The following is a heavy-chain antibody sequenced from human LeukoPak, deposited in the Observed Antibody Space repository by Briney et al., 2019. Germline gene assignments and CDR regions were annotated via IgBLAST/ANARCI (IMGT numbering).Heavy chain of an antibody. CDR2: INPSGGST. CDR3: ASTSSGYLFGAFDI. V-gene: IGHV1-46*01. D-gene: IGHD3-22*01. Sequence: ASVKVSCKASGYTFTSYDINWVRQAPGQGLEWMGIINPSGGSTSYAQKFQGRVTMTRDTSTSTVYMELSSLRSEDTAVYYCASTSSGYLFGAFDIWGQGTMVTVSS. J-gene: IGHJ3*02. CDR1: GYTFTSYD.